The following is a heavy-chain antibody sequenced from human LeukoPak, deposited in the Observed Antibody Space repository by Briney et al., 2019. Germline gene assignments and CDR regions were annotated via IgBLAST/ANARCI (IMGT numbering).Heavy chain of an antibody. J-gene: IGHJ2*01. CDR1: GGSISSGDYY. V-gene: IGHV4-30-4*01. CDR2: IYSNGIT. Sequence: PSETLSLTCTVSGGSISSGDYYWSWIRQPPGKGLEWIGYIYSNGITYYNPSLKSRINISLDTSKNQFSLNLSSVTAADTAVYYCARLDPYSSSPGSRQYYYFDLWGRGTPVTVSS. CDR3: ARLDPYSSSPGSRQYYYFDL. D-gene: IGHD6-13*01.